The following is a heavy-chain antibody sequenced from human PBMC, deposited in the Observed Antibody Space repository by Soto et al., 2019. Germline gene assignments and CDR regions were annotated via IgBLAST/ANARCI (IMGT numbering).Heavy chain of an antibody. J-gene: IGHJ5*02. Sequence: PSETLSLTCAVSGYSISSCYYWGWIRQPPGKGLEWIGSIYHSGSTYYNPSLKSRVTISVDTSKNQFSLKLSSVTAADTAVYYCARDLGVPYGGYPKWFDPSGQGTLVTVSS. CDR1: GYSISSCYY. CDR3: ARDLGVPYGGYPKWFDP. CDR2: IYHSGST. D-gene: IGHD5-12*01. V-gene: IGHV4-38-2*02.